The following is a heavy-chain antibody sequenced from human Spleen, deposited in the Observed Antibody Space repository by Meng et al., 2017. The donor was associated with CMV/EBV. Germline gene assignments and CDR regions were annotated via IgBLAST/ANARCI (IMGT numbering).Heavy chain of an antibody. Sequence: ASGFTCSSYGMHWVRQAPGKGLEWVAVIWYDGSDKYYADSVKGRFTISRDNSKNTLYLQMNSLRVEDTAVYYCAKATTSGYFGWFAPWGQGTLVTVSS. V-gene: IGHV3-33*06. CDR2: IWYDGSDK. CDR1: GFTCSSYG. D-gene: IGHD3-3*01. CDR3: AKATTSGYFGWFAP. J-gene: IGHJ5*02.